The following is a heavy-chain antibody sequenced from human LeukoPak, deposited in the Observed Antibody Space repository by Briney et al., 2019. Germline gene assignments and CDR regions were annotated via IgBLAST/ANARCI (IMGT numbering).Heavy chain of an antibody. Sequence: ASVKVSLKASGGTFISYAISWVRQAPGQGLEWMGGIIPIFGTANYAQKFQGRVTITADKSTSTAYMELSSLRSEDTAVYYCARAHHQTLRYFDVVMGYWGQGTLVTVSS. CDR3: ARAHHQTLRYFDVVMGY. CDR2: IIPIFGTA. D-gene: IGHD3-9*01. V-gene: IGHV1-69*06. J-gene: IGHJ4*02. CDR1: GGTFISYA.